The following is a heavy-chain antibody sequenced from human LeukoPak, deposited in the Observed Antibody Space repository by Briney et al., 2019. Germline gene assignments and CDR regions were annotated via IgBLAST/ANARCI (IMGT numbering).Heavy chain of an antibody. CDR2: ISSDENTK. D-gene: IGHD5-18*01. CDR3: ARDRAMALFDY. Sequence: GGSLRLSCAASGFTFSCCAIHWVRQAPGRGLEWVAVISSDENTKFYADSVKGRFTVYRDNSKKTVWLQMNSLRSEDTAVYYCARDRAMALFDYWGQGTLVTVSS. V-gene: IGHV3-30-3*01. CDR1: GFTFSCCA. J-gene: IGHJ4*02.